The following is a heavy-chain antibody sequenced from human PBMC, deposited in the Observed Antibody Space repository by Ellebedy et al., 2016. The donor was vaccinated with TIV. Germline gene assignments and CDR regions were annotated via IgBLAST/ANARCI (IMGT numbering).Heavy chain of an antibody. J-gene: IGHJ3*02. CDR2: INDDGNRI. CDR1: GFTFTNYA. CDR3: VRDRMGATYTFDM. D-gene: IGHD2-21*01. V-gene: IGHV3-74*01. Sequence: PGGSLRLSCAASGFTFTNYAIHWVRQGPGKGLVWVSHINDDGNRITYADSVKGRFAISRDIARNTLFLQMDSLRAEDTAVYYCVRDRMGATYTFDMWGQGTMATVSS.